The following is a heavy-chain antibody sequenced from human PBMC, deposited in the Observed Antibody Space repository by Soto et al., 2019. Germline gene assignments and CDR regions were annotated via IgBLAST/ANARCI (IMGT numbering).Heavy chain of an antibody. CDR3: LGDTYCSSTSCPYYYYSGMDV. CDR2: IYYSGVT. V-gene: IGHV4-39*01. D-gene: IGHD2-2*01. J-gene: IGHJ6*02. CDR1: GGSISSSSYY. Sequence: PSETLSVTCTVAGGSISSSSYYWGWMRQPPGKGLEWMGSIYYSGVTWYNPCLKSRVTISVDTSKNDVSLMLSSVTVADTAAYYCLGDTYCSSTSCPYYYYSGMDVCSQGTT.